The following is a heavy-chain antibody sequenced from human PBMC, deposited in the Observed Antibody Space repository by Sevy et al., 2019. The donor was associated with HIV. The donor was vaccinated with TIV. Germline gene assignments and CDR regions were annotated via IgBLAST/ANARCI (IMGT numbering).Heavy chain of an antibody. Sequence: GGSLRLSCAASGFTFSKYSMSWVRQPPGKGLEWVSTLAFGCGEIKYADSVKGRFTIYRDNSKSSVYLQMNNLRPEDTAVYYCARAGCTKPHDYWGQGTLVTVSS. V-gene: IGHV3-23*01. D-gene: IGHD2-8*01. J-gene: IGHJ4*02. CDR1: GFTFSKYS. CDR2: LAFGCGEI. CDR3: ARAGCTKPHDY.